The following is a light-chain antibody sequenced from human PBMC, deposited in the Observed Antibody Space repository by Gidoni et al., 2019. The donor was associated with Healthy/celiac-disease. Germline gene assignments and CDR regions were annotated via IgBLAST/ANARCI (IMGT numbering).Light chain of an antibody. CDR3: QQYGSSPRT. CDR2: GAS. J-gene: IGKJ2*01. CDR1: QRVSSSY. Sequence: IVLTQPPGTLSLSPGERATLSCRASQRVSSSYLAWYQQKPGQAPRLLIYGASSRATGIPDRFSGSGSGTDFTLTISRLEPEDFAVYYCQQYGSSPRTFGQGTKLEIK. V-gene: IGKV3-20*01.